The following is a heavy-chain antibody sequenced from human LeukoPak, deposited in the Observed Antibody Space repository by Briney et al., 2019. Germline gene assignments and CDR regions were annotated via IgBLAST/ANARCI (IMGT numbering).Heavy chain of an antibody. J-gene: IGHJ3*02. D-gene: IGHD6-13*01. CDR1: GFTFSSYS. CDR2: ISSSSSYI. V-gene: IGHV3-21*01. Sequence: GGSLRLSCAASGFTFSSYSMNWVRQAPGKGLEWVSSISSSSSYIYYADSVKGRFTNSRDNAKNSLYLQMNSLRAEDTAVYYCARDFMGSSSWYPGGAFDIWGQGTMVTVSS. CDR3: ARDFMGSSSWYPGGAFDI.